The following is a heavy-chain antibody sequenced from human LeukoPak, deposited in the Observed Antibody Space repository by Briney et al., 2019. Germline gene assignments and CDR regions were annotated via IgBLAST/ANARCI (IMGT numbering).Heavy chain of an antibody. Sequence: SETLSLTCTVSGGSISSYYWSWIRQPPGKGLEWIGYIYYSGSTNYNPSLKSRVTISVDTSKNQFSLKLSSVTAADTAVYYCASAEYSCGWSNWFDPWGQGTLVTVSS. CDR1: GGSISSYY. CDR2: IYYSGST. CDR3: ASAEYSCGWSNWFDP. D-gene: IGHD6-19*01. V-gene: IGHV4-59*08. J-gene: IGHJ5*02.